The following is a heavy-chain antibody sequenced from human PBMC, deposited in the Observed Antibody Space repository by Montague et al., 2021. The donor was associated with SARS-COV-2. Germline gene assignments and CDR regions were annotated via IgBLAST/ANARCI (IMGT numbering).Heavy chain of an antibody. CDR2: IYYSGST. D-gene: IGHD3-22*01. V-gene: IGHV4-39*07. CDR3: ARVFWYYYDSSGERFDY. CDR1: GGSISSTSYY. J-gene: IGHJ4*02. Sequence: SETLSLTCTVSGGSISSTSYYWGWIRQPPGKGLEWIGSIYYSGSTYYNLSLKSRVTISVDTSKSQFSLKLSSVTAADTAVYYCARVFWYYYDSSGERFDYWGQGTLVTVSS.